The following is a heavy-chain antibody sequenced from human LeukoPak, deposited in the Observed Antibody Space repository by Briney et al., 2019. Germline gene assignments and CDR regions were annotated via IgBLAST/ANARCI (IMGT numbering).Heavy chain of an antibody. D-gene: IGHD5-24*01. V-gene: IGHV1-69*05. CDR1: GGPFSSYA. Sequence: ASVKVSCKASGGPFSSYAISWVRQAPGQGLEWMGGIIPIFGTANYAQKFQGRVTITTDESTSTAYMELSSLRSEDTAVYCCARSLTRDGYPGAFDYWGQGTLVTVSS. J-gene: IGHJ4*02. CDR2: IIPIFGTA. CDR3: ARSLTRDGYPGAFDY.